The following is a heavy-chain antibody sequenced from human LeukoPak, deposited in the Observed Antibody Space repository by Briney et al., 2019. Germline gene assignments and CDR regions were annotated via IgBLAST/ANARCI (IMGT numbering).Heavy chain of an antibody. CDR1: GGSISSGGYS. Sequence: SETLSLTCAVSGGSISSGGYSWSWIRQPPGKGLEWIGYIYHSGSTYYNPSLKSRVTISVDRSKNQFSLKLSSVTAADTAVYYCARGTRGYFDYWGQGTLVTVSS. V-gene: IGHV4-30-2*01. CDR3: ARGTRGYFDY. J-gene: IGHJ4*02. D-gene: IGHD6-13*01. CDR2: IYHSGST.